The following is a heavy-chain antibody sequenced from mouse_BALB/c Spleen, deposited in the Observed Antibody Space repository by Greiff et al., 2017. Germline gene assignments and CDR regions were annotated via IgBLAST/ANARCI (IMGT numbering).Heavy chain of an antibody. CDR1: GFTFSSYA. D-gene: IGHD1-2*01. CDR2: ISSGGST. CDR3: ARATATAFDV. J-gene: IGHJ1*01. Sequence: EVMLVESGGGLVKPGGSLKLSCAASGFTFSSYAMSWVRQTPEKRLEWVASISSGGSTYYPDSVKGRFTISRDNARNILYLQMSSLRSEDTAMYYCARATATAFDVWGAGTTVTVSS. V-gene: IGHV5-6-5*01.